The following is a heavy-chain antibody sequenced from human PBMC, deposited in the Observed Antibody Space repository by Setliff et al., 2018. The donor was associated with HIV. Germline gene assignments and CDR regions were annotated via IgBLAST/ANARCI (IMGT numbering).Heavy chain of an antibody. CDR2: INSDGTST. D-gene: IGHD5-12*01. Sequence: GGSLRLSCAASGFTFSNYWMHWVRQAPGKGLVWVSRINSDGTSTTYADSVKGRFTISRDNAKNTLYLQMNSLRAEDTAVYYCARDQVAVDSVARWRKEYFMDVWGKGTTVTVSS. CDR3: ARDQVAVDSVARWRKEYFMDV. J-gene: IGHJ6*03. V-gene: IGHV3-74*03. CDR1: GFTFSNYW.